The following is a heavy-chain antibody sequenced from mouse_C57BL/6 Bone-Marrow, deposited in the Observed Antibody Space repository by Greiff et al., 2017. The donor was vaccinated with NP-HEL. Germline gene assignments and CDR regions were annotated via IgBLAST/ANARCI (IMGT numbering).Heavy chain of an antibody. CDR1: GFTFSNYW. D-gene: IGHD2-4*01. Sequence: EVQLQQSGGGLVQPGGSMKLSCVASGFTFSNYWMNWVRQSPEKGLEWVAQIRLKSDNYATHYAESVKGRFTISRDDSKSSVYLQMNNLRAEDTGIYYCTSPIYYDYDEGVFDYWGQGTTLTVSS. CDR2: IRLKSDNYAT. CDR3: TSPIYYDYDEGVFDY. V-gene: IGHV6-3*01. J-gene: IGHJ2*01.